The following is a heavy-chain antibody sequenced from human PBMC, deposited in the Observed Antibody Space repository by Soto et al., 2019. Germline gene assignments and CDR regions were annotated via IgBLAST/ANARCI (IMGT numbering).Heavy chain of an antibody. Sequence: SETLSLTCAVYGGSFSGYYWSWIRQPPGKGLEWIGEINHSGSTNYNPSLKSRVTISVDTSKNQFSLKLSSVTAADTAVYYCASTGHIVVVTADRAFAYWGQGTLVTVSS. CDR2: INHSGST. CDR3: ASTGHIVVVTADRAFAY. CDR1: GGSFSGYY. J-gene: IGHJ4*02. V-gene: IGHV4-34*01. D-gene: IGHD2-21*02.